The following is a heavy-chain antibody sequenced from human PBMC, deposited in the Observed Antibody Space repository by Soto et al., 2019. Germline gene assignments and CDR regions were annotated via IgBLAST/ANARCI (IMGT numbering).Heavy chain of an antibody. CDR3: AKDGPFGWLLPDAFDI. CDR2: ISYDGSNK. D-gene: IGHD3-22*01. CDR1: GLTFSSYG. J-gene: IGHJ3*02. Sequence: PGGSLRLSCAASGLTFSSYGMHWVRQAPDKGLEWVAVISYDGSNKYSADSVKGRFTISRDNSKNTLYLQMNSLRAEDTAVYYCAKDGPFGWLLPDAFDIWGQGTMVTVSS. V-gene: IGHV3-30*18.